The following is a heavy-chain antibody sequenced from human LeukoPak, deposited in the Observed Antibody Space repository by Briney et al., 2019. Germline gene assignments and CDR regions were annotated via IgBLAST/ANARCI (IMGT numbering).Heavy chain of an antibody. Sequence: SETLSLTCSVSGGSISSSNYYWDWIRQPPGKGLEWIGSISYSGGTYYNPSLKSRVTISVDTSKNQFSLRLSSVTAADTAVYYCARTRDSSNRGWYFDLWGRGTLVTVSS. V-gene: IGHV4-39*07. CDR1: GGSISSSNYY. CDR2: ISYSGGT. CDR3: ARTRDSSNRGWYFDL. J-gene: IGHJ2*01. D-gene: IGHD6-13*01.